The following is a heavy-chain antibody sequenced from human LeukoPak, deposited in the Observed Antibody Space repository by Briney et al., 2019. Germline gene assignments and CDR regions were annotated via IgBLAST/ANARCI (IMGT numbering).Heavy chain of an antibody. Sequence: SETLSLTCAVYGGSFSGYYWSWIRQPPGKGLEWIGEINHSGSTYYNPSLKSRVTISVDTSKNQFSLKLSSVTAADTAVYYCARERKKWMDVWGKGTTVTVSS. J-gene: IGHJ6*04. V-gene: IGHV4-34*01. CDR2: INHSGST. D-gene: IGHD2-8*01. CDR3: ARERKKWMDV. CDR1: GGSFSGYY.